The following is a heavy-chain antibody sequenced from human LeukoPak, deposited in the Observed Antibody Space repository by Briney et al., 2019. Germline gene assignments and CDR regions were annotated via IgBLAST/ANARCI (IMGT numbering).Heavy chain of an antibody. CDR1: GGSISSGGYY. CDR3: AREIAVAGMS. CDR2: IYYSGST. D-gene: IGHD6-19*01. J-gene: IGHJ5*02. Sequence: SQTLSLTCTVSGGSISSGGYYWSWIRQHPGQGLEWIGYIYYSGSTYYNPSLKSRVTISVDTSKNQFSLKLSSVTAADTAAYYCAREIAVAGMSWGQGTLVTVTS. V-gene: IGHV4-31*03.